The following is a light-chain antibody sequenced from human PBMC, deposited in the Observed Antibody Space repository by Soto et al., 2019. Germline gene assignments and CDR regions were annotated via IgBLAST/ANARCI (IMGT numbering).Light chain of an antibody. CDR1: QSPSSSY. Sequence: EFVLTQSPGTLSLSPGERATLSCRASQSPSSSYFAWYQHKPGQSPRLLIYCVSSRATGIPDRFSCSGSGTDFPLTISRLEPEDFAVYFCQHYGTSPLTFGQGTKVEIK. CDR2: CVS. V-gene: IGKV3-20*01. CDR3: QHYGTSPLT. J-gene: IGKJ1*01.